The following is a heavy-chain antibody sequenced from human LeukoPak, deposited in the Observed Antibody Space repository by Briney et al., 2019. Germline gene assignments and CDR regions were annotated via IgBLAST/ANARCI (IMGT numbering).Heavy chain of an antibody. Sequence: GGSLRLSCAASGFTFSVFAMSWVRRTPGKGLEWVSGISGSGDNTLYADSVKGRFTISRDNSKNTLYLEMNSLRAEDTAIYYCAKMKGHPLPKYYMDVWGQGTTVTVSS. D-gene: IGHD1-26*01. CDR2: ISGSGDNT. J-gene: IGHJ6*01. CDR3: AKMKGHPLPKYYMDV. CDR1: GFTFSVFA. V-gene: IGHV3-23*01.